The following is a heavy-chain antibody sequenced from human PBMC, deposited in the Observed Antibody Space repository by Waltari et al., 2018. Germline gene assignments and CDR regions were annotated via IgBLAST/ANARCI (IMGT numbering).Heavy chain of an antibody. V-gene: IGHV3-7*01. Sequence: EVQLVESGGGLVQPGGSLRLSCAASGFTFSSYWMSWVRQAPGKGLEWVANIKQDGSEKYYVDSVKGRFTISRDNAKNSLYLQMNSLRAEDTAVYYCARDAGYYDFWSGHGDVWGKGTTVTVSS. CDR2: IKQDGSEK. CDR3: ARDAGYYDFWSGHGDV. CDR1: GFTFSSYW. J-gene: IGHJ6*04. D-gene: IGHD3-3*01.